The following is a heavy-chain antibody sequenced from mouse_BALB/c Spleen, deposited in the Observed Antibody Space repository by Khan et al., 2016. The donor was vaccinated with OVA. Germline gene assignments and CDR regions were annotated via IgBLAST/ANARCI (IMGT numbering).Heavy chain of an antibody. D-gene: IGHD1-1*01. V-gene: IGHV1-7*01. Sequence: VQLQESGAELAKPGASVKMSCKASGYTFTSYWMHWVKQRPGQGLEWIGYINPSTGYTESNQRFKDKATLTADKSSRKAYMQMSSLTSEESAVYYCANHGSSSACLTYWGQGTLVTVSA. CDR3: ANHGSSSACLTY. CDR1: GYTFTSYW. J-gene: IGHJ3*01. CDR2: INPSTGYT.